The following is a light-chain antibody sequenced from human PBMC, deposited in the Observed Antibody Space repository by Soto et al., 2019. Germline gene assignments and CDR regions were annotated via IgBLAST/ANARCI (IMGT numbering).Light chain of an antibody. CDR2: GAS. J-gene: IGLJ1*01. V-gene: IGLV2-14*02. CDR3: SSYTSSSTLV. Sequence: QSVLTQPASVSGSPGQSITISCTGTSSDVGSYSLISWYQQQPGKAPKLVIYGASERPSGVSDRFSGSKSGNTASLTISGLQPEDEADYYCSSYTSSSTLVFGTGTKVTVL. CDR1: SSDVGSYSL.